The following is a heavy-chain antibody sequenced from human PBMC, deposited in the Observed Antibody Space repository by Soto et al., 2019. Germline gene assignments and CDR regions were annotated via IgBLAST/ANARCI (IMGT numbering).Heavy chain of an antibody. J-gene: IGHJ6*02. D-gene: IGHD3-16*01. CDR2: ISPYTGNT. V-gene: IGHV1-18*01. Sequence: QVQLVQSGDEVKKPGASVKVSCKASGYIFVNYGIAWVRQAPRQGLEWMGRISPYTGNTHSASKVQGRLTMTTDTSTSTAYMDLGSLTSDDTAVYYCVMVDNYVTPTPQDVWGQGTTVTVSS. CDR1: GYIFVNYG. CDR3: VMVDNYVTPTPQDV.